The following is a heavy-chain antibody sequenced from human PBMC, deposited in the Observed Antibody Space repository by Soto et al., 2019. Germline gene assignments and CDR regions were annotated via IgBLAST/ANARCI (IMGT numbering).Heavy chain of an antibody. CDR1: GFTFSSYW. Sequence: RGSLRLSCAASGFTFSSYWMSWVRQAPGKGLEWVANIKQDGSEKYYVDSVKGRFTITRDNAKNSLYLQMNGLRAEDTAVYYCARDSLGITGTFNYYGRDVWGQGTTVTVSS. J-gene: IGHJ6*02. V-gene: IGHV3-7*01. CDR2: IKQDGSEK. CDR3: ARDSLGITGTFNYYGRDV. D-gene: IGHD1-7*01.